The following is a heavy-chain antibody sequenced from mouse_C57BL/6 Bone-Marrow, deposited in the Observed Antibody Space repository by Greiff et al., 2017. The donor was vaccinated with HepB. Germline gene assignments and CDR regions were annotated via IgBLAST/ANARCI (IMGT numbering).Heavy chain of an antibody. J-gene: IGHJ3*01. D-gene: IGHD1-1*01. CDR1: GYTFTSYW. V-gene: IGHV1-50*01. CDR2: IDPSDSYI. CDR3: ARRASLLSWFAY. Sequence: QVQLQQPGAEFVKPGASVKLSCKASGYTFTSYWMQWVKQRPAQGLEWIGEIDPSDSYINYNQKFKGKATLTVDTSSSTAYMQLSSLTSEDSAVYYGARRASLLSWFAYWGQGTLVTVSA.